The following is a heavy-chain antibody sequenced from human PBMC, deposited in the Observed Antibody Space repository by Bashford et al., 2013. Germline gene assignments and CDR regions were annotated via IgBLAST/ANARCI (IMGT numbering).Heavy chain of an antibody. CDR3: ARYCSGGSCSSYYGMDV. V-gene: IGHV1-18*01. Sequence: WVRQAPGQGLEWMGWISAYIGNTNYAQNLQGRVTMTTDTSTSTAYMELRSLRSDDTAVYYCARYCSGGSCSSYYGMDVWGQGTTVTVSS. J-gene: IGHJ6*02. CDR2: ISAYIGNT. D-gene: IGHD2-15*01.